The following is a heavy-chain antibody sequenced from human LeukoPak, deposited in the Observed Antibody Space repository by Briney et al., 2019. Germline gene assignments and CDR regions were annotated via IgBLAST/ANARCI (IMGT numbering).Heavy chain of an antibody. CDR3: ATGSLGEFGSRYYGMDV. CDR2: IIPIFGTA. D-gene: IGHD3-16*01. J-gene: IGHJ6*04. CDR1: GGTFSSYA. V-gene: IGHV1-69*13. Sequence: GASLKVSCKASGGTFSSYAISWVRQAPGQGLEWMGGIIPIFGTANYAQKFQGRVTITADESTSTAYMELSSLRSEDTAVYYCATGSLGEFGSRYYGMDVWGKGTTVTVSS.